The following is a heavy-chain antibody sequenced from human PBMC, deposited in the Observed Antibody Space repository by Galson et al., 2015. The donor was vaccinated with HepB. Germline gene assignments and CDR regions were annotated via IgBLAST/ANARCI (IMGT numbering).Heavy chain of an antibody. CDR1: GYTSTSYG. J-gene: IGHJ6*02. V-gene: IGHV1-18*01. Sequence: SVKVSCKASGYTSTSYGISWVRQAPGQGLEWMGWISAYNGNTNYAQKLQGRVTMTTDTSTSTAYMELRSLRSDDTAVYYCARSGKGGIYYYYYGVDVWGQGTTVTVSS. CDR2: ISAYNGNT. CDR3: ARSGKGGIYYYYYGVDV. D-gene: IGHD1-1*01.